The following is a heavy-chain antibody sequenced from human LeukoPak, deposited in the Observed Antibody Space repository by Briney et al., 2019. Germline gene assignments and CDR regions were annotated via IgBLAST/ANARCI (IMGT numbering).Heavy chain of an antibody. CDR3: ARVAAPWGAFDI. Sequence: SETLSLTCTVSGGSISSYYWSWIRQPPGKGLEWIGYIYYSGSTNYNPSLKSRVTISVDTCKNQFSLKLSSVTAADTAVYYCARVAAPWGAFDIWGQGTMVTVSS. D-gene: IGHD7-27*01. CDR2: IYYSGST. CDR1: GGSISSYY. V-gene: IGHV4-59*01. J-gene: IGHJ3*02.